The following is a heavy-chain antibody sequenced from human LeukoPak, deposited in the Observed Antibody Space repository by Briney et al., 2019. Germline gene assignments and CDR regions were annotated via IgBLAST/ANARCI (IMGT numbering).Heavy chain of an antibody. CDR1: GGSISSGGYY. Sequence: PSETLPLTCTVSGGSISSGGYYWNWIRQHPGKGLEWIGYIYYSGSTYYNPSLKSRVTISVDTSKNQFSLKLSSVTAADTAVYYCARASSDYGDYYFDYWGQGTLVTVSS. D-gene: IGHD4-17*01. CDR2: IYYSGST. CDR3: ARASSDYGDYYFDY. J-gene: IGHJ4*02. V-gene: IGHV4-31*03.